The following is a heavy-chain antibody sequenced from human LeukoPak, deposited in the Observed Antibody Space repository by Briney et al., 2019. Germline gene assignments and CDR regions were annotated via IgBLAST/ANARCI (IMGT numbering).Heavy chain of an antibody. CDR1: GGSLSSYY. V-gene: IGHV4-4*07. CDR3: ARESPIKDWFDP. J-gene: IGHJ5*02. D-gene: IGHD5-24*01. CDR2: IYTSGST. Sequence: SETLSLTCTVSGGSLSSYYWSWIRQPAGKGLEWIGRIYTSGSTNYNPSPKSRVTMSVDTSKNQFSLKLSSVTAADTAVYYCARESPIKDWFDPWGQGTLVTVSS.